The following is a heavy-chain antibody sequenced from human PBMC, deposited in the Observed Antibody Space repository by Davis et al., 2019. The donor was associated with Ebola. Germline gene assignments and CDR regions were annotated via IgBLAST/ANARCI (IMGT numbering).Heavy chain of an antibody. V-gene: IGHV4-4*02. CDR2: IYHSGST. CDR3: ARPSGRYGSYGMDV. Sequence: SETLSLTCAVSGGSISSSNWWSWVRQPPGKGLEWIGEIYHSGSTNYNPSLKSRVTISVDKSKNQFSLKLSSVTAADTAVYYCARPSGRYGSYGMDVWGQGTTVTVSS. J-gene: IGHJ6*02. D-gene: IGHD3-10*01. CDR1: GGSISSSNW.